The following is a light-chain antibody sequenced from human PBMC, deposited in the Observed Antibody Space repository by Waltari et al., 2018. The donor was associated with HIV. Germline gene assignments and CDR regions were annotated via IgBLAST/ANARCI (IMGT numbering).Light chain of an antibody. Sequence: EIVLTQSPGTLSLSPGERAPLSCRASQSLRNNFLAWYQQKVGQAPRLLIYGASRRATGIPNRFSGSGSGTDFTLTVTRLEPEDFAVYYCQQYDTSMSTFGQGSKLEMK. CDR3: QQYDTSMST. CDR1: QSLRNNF. CDR2: GAS. J-gene: IGKJ2*01. V-gene: IGKV3-20*01.